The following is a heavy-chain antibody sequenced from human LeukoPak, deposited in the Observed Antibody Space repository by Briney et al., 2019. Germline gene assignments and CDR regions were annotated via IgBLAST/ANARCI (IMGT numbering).Heavy chain of an antibody. Sequence: SETLSLTCTVSGGSISSYYWSWIRQPPGKGLEWVGYIYYSGSTNYNPSLKSRVTISVDTSKNQFSLKLSSVTAADTAVYYCARDPNIAAGFSGGFDYWGQGTLVTVSS. D-gene: IGHD6-13*01. J-gene: IGHJ4*02. CDR1: GGSISSYY. CDR2: IYYSGST. V-gene: IGHV4-59*01. CDR3: ARDPNIAAGFSGGFDY.